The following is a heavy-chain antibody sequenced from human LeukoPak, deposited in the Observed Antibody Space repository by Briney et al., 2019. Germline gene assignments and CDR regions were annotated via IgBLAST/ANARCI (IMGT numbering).Heavy chain of an antibody. Sequence: GASVKVSCKASGHTFTSYGISWVRQAPGQGLEWMGWINAYNGNTNYAQKLQGRVTMTTDTSTSTAYMELRSLRSDDTAVYYCARDPEWGYCSGGSCYSPGDYWGQGTLVTVSS. D-gene: IGHD2-15*01. CDR3: ARDPEWGYCSGGSCYSPGDY. CDR2: INAYNGNT. V-gene: IGHV1-18*01. J-gene: IGHJ4*02. CDR1: GHTFTSYG.